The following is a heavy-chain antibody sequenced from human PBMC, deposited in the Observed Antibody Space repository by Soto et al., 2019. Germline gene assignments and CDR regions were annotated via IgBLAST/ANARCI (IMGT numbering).Heavy chain of an antibody. D-gene: IGHD3-22*01. Sequence: QVQLVQSGAEVKKPGASVKVSCKASGYTFTSYYMHWVRQAPGQGLEWMGIINPSGGSTSYAQKFLERVTMTRDTPXTTXYXVLSSRRSEDTAVYYCARDAPLFYYYDSTDHDAFDIWGQGTMVTVSS. V-gene: IGHV1-46*03. CDR3: ARDAPLFYYYDSTDHDAFDI. J-gene: IGHJ3*02. CDR2: INPSGGST. CDR1: GYTFTSYY.